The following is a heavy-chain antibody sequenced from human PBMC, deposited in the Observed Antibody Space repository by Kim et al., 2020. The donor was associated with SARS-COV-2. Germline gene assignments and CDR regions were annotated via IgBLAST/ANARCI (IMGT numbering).Heavy chain of an antibody. V-gene: IGHV7-4-1*02. CDR3: ARSEAITMVRGVVDY. J-gene: IGHJ4*02. D-gene: IGHD3-10*01. Sequence: ASVKVSCKASGYTFTSYAMNWVRQAPGQGLEWMGWINTNTGNPTYAQGFTGRFVFSLDTSVSTAYLQISSLKAEDTAVYYFARSEAITMVRGVVDYWGQGTLVTVSS. CDR2: INTNTGNP. CDR1: GYTFTSYA.